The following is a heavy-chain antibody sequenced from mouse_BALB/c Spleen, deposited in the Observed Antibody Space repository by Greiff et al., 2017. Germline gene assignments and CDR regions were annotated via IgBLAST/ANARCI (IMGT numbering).Heavy chain of an antibody. V-gene: IGHV1-15*01. J-gene: IGHJ2*01. CDR3: TRPATFDY. CDR2: IDPETGGT. Sequence: QVQLQQSGAELVRPGASVTLSCKASGYTFTDYEMHWVKQTPVHGLEWIGAIDPETGGTAYNQKFKGKATLTADKSSSTAYMELRSLTSEDSAVYYCTRPATFDYWGQGTTLTVSS. CDR1: GYTFTDYE. D-gene: IGHD1-2*01.